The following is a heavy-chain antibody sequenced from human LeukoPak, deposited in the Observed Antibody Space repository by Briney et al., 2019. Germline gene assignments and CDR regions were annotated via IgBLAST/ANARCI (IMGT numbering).Heavy chain of an antibody. J-gene: IGHJ1*01. CDR3: ARDTALTTIAGGPEH. Sequence: GASVKVSCKASGYTFASYGITWVRQAPGQGLEWVGWISGYNYDTYYAQNLQGRVTMTTDTSTSTAYMELRSLTSDDTALYYCARDTALTTIAGGPEHWGQGTLVIVSS. CDR2: ISGYNYDT. V-gene: IGHV1-18*01. CDR1: GYTFASYG. D-gene: IGHD2-8*02.